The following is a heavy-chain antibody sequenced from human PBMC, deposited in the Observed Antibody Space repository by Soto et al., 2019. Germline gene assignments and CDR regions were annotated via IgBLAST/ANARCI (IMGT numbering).Heavy chain of an antibody. CDR2: ISSSVAYL. Sequence: PGGSLRLSCAASGFALSTYSMNWFRQGPGKGLEWVSSISSSVAYLYYADSVEGRFTISRDNAKNSLYLQMNSLRAEDTAVYFCAREKVGTPVNTVDYWGQGTMVTVSS. V-gene: IGHV3-21*01. CDR3: AREKVGTPVNTVDY. CDR1: GFALSTYS. D-gene: IGHD4-4*01. J-gene: IGHJ4*02.